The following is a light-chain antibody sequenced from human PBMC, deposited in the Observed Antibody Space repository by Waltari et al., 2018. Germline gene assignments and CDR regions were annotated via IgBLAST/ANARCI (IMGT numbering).Light chain of an antibody. J-gene: IGKJ4*01. CDR3: MQALQTPLT. V-gene: IGKV2-28*01. Sequence: DIVMTQSPLSLPVTPGEPASISCRSSQSLLHSNGDTYLDWYLQKPGQSPQLLIFLGSNRASGVPGRFSGTGSGTDFTLKISRVEAEDVGVYFCMQALQTPLTFGGGTKVEIK. CDR2: LGS. CDR1: QSLLHSNGDTY.